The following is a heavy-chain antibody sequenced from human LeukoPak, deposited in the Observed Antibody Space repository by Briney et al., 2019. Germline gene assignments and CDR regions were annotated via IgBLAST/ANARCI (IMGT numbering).Heavy chain of an antibody. Sequence: SQTLSLTCTVSGGSISSGSYYWSWIRQPAGKGLEWIGRIYTSGSTNYNPSLKSRVTISVDTSKNQFSLKLSSVTAADTAVYYCARGPRGEYYFDYWGQGTLVTVSS. D-gene: IGHD3-10*01. V-gene: IGHV4-61*02. CDR2: IYTSGST. CDR3: ARGPRGEYYFDY. CDR1: GGSISSGSYY. J-gene: IGHJ4*02.